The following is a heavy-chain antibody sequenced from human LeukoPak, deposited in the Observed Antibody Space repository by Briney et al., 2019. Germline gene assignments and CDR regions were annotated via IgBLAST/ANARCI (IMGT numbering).Heavy chain of an antibody. CDR2: INHSGST. CDR3: ARGRVKLGRRPNGRTVLFDY. V-gene: IGHV4-34*01. Sequence: SETLSLTCAVYGGSFSGYYWSWIRQPPGKGLEWIGEINHSGSTNYNPSLKSRVTISVGTSKNQFSLKLSSVTAADTAVYYCARGRVKLGRRPNGRTVLFDYWGQGTLVTVSS. CDR1: GGSFSGYY. J-gene: IGHJ4*02. D-gene: IGHD4-17*01.